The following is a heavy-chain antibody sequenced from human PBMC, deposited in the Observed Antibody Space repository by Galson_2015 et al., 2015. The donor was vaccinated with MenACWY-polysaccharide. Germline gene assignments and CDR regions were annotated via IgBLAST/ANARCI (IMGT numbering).Heavy chain of an antibody. CDR3: ASPHPMTAVTKAAFDI. CDR2: IYPGDSDT. CDR1: GYSFTTYW. D-gene: IGHD4-17*01. J-gene: IGHJ3*02. Sequence: QSGAEVKKPGESLKISCTGSGYSFTTYWIAWVRQMPGKGLEWMGIIYPGDSDTRYSPSFQGQVTISADKSISTAYLQWSSLKASDTAMDYCASPHPMTAVTKAAFDIWGQGTMVTVSS. V-gene: IGHV5-51*03.